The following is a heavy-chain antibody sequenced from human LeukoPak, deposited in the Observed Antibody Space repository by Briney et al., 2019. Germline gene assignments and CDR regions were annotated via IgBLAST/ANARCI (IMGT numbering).Heavy chain of an antibody. Sequence: ASVKVSCKASGYTFTSYDINWVRQATGQGLEWMGWMNPNSGNTGYAQKFQGRVTMTRNTSISTAYMELSSLRSEDTAVYYCARRRITMVRGPNWFDPWGQGTLVTVSS. CDR3: ARRRITMVRGPNWFDP. CDR1: GYTFTSYD. J-gene: IGHJ5*02. D-gene: IGHD3-10*01. V-gene: IGHV1-8*01. CDR2: MNPNSGNT.